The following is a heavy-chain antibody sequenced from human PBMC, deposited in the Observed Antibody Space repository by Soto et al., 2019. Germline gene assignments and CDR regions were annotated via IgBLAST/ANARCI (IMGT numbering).Heavy chain of an antibody. CDR1: GFTFSSYG. CDR3: ANVWVSRPRAPSFTDY. D-gene: IGHD1-26*01. Sequence: SLRLSCAASGFTFSSYGMHWVRQAPGKGLEWVAVISYDGSNKYYADSVKGRFTISRDNSKNTLYLQMNSLRAEDTAVYYCANVWVSRPRAPSFTDYSGPATL. CDR2: ISYDGSNK. J-gene: IGHJ4*02. V-gene: IGHV3-30*18.